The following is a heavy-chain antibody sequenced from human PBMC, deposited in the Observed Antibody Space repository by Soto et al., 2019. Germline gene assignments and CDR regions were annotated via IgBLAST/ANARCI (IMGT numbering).Heavy chain of an antibody. J-gene: IGHJ3*02. D-gene: IGHD2-21*02. V-gene: IGHV3-23*03. Sequence: GGSLRLSWAASGCTFTNYAMSWVRQAPGKGLEWVAVIYADGGVKYYADSVKGRFTISRDNAKNTLYLQMNSLRAEDTAVYYCARYIVVVTATYAFDIWGQGTMVTVSS. CDR2: IYADGGVK. CDR1: GCTFTNYA. CDR3: ARYIVVVTATYAFDI.